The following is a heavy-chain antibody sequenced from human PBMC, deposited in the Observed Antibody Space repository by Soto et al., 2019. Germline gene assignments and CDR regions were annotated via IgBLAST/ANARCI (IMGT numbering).Heavy chain of an antibody. J-gene: IGHJ4*02. CDR2: ISYDGSNK. D-gene: IGHD6-19*01. CDR3: ARAQQWLFFDY. Sequence: QVQLVESGGGVVQPGRSLRLSCAASGFTFSSYAMQWDRQAPGKGLEWVAVISYDGSNKYYADSVKGRFTISRDNSKNTLYLQMNSLRAEDTAVYYCARAQQWLFFDYWGQGTLVTVSS. V-gene: IGHV3-30-3*01. CDR1: GFTFSSYA.